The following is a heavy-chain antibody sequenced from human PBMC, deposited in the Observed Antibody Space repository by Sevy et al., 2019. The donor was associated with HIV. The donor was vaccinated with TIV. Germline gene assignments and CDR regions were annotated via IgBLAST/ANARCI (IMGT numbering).Heavy chain of an antibody. CDR1: GYTFTDYY. V-gene: IGHV1-2*02. Sequence: ASVKVSCKASGYTFTDYYLHWVRQAPGQGLEWMGWINPNSGGTNYAPKFQGRVTMTRDTSISTASMELSRLRSDDTAVYYCTRSAAEAKNFYCGGDCYSDYWGQGTLVTVS. CDR3: TRSAAEAKNFYCGGDCYSDY. CDR2: INPNSGGT. J-gene: IGHJ4*02. D-gene: IGHD2-21*02.